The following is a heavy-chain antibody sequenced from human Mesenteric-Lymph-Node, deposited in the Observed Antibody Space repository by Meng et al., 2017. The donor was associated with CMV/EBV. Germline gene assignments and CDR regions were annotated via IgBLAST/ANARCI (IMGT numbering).Heavy chain of an antibody. Sequence: SETLSLTCTVSGASVSSYYWSWIRQPPGKGLEWIGSIYYSGSTYYNPSLKSRVTISVDTSKNQFSLKLSSVTAADTAVYYCARDRIFGVVTYGMDVWGQGTTVTVSS. D-gene: IGHD3-3*02. J-gene: IGHJ6*02. CDR3: ARDRIFGVVTYGMDV. CDR2: IYYSGST. CDR1: GASVSSYY. V-gene: IGHV4-59*02.